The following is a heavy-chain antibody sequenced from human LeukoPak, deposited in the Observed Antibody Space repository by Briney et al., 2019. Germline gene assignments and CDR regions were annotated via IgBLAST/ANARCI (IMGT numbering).Heavy chain of an antibody. V-gene: IGHV3-23*01. J-gene: IGHJ3*02. Sequence: PGGSLRLSCVASGFTFNTYAMNWVRQAPGKGLEWVSTISGSGGSTYYRDSMRGRFTISRHNSKNALFLQINSLRVDDTAVYYCAKGDSYGSLFTAFDIWGQGTLVTVSS. CDR2: ISGSGGST. CDR3: AKGDSYGSLFTAFDI. CDR1: GFTFNTYA. D-gene: IGHD5-18*01.